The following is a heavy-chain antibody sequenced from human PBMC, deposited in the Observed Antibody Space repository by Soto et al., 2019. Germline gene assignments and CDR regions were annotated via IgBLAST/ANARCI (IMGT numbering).Heavy chain of an antibody. Sequence: ASVKVSCKASGYTFTSYGISWVRQAPGQGLEWMGWISAYNGNTNYAQKLQGRVTMTTDTSTSTAYMELRSLRSDDTAVYYCARTIKVVDITGGVPDYFDHWSQGTLVTVSS. CDR1: GYTFTSYG. CDR2: ISAYNGNT. CDR3: ARTIKVVDITGGVPDYFDH. J-gene: IGHJ4*01. D-gene: IGHD3-22*01. V-gene: IGHV1-18*01.